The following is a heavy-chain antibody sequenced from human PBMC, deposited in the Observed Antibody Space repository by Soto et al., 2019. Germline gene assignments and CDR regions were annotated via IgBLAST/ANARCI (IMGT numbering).Heavy chain of an antibody. Sequence: QVQLVQSGAEVKKPGASVKVSCKASGYTFTSYGISWVRQAPGQGLEWMGWISAYNGNTNYAQKLQGRVIMTTATSTSTEYMELRSLRSDDTAVYYCARDYGCEELFDPWGQGTLVTVSS. V-gene: IGHV1-18*01. CDR1: GYTFTSYG. CDR3: ARDYGCEELFDP. J-gene: IGHJ5*02. D-gene: IGHD3-10*01. CDR2: ISAYNGNT.